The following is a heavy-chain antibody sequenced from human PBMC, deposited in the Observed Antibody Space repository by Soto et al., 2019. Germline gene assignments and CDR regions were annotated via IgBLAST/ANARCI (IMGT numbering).Heavy chain of an antibody. V-gene: IGHV1-58*01. CDR3: ASTPTVGARAYFDY. Sequence: SVKVSSKVIGRPLTSYSFNWLRQAPGQGPEWIGWIVVGSGNTNYAQKFQERVTITRDMSTSTAYMELSSLRSEDTAVYYCASTPTVGARAYFDYGGQGTLVTVSS. D-gene: IGHD1-26*01. CDR2: IVVGSGNT. J-gene: IGHJ4*02. CDR1: GRPLTSYS.